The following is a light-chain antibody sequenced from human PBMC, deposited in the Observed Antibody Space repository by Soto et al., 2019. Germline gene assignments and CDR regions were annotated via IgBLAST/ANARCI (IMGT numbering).Light chain of an antibody. V-gene: IGLV2-14*01. J-gene: IGLJ1*01. CDR2: EVS. Sequence: QSVLTQPASVSGSPGQSITISCTGTSSDVGGYNYVSWYQQHPGKAPKLMIYEVSNRPSGVSNRFSGSKSGNTASLTISGLQAEDEADYYCSSYTSSSTRPLVFGTGTKLTVL. CDR3: SSYTSSSTRPLV. CDR1: SSDVGGYNY.